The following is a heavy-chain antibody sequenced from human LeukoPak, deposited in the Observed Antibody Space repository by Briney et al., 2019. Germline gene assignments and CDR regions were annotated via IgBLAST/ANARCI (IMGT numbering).Heavy chain of an antibody. Sequence: ESSETLSLTCAVSGGSISSYYWNWIRQPPGKGLEWIGYIYYSGSTNYNPSLKSRVAISIDTSKNQLSLKLSSVTAADTAVYYCATDVRGLVPYYFDFWGQGTLDTVSS. CDR3: ATDVRGLVPYYFDF. D-gene: IGHD3-10*02. CDR1: GGSISSYY. CDR2: IYYSGST. V-gene: IGHV4-59*01. J-gene: IGHJ4*02.